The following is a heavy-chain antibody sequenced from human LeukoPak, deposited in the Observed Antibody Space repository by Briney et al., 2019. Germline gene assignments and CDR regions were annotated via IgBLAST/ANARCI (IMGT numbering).Heavy chain of an antibody. CDR1: GYTFTGYY. CDR2: INPNSGGT. V-gene: IGHV1-2*02. Sequence: ASVKVSCKASGYTFTGYYIHWVRQAPGQGLEWMGRINPNSGGTNFAQKFQGRVTMTRDTSISTAYMELSRLRSDDTAVYYCARDGVTYYYDSSGYPNWFDPWGQGTLVTVSS. J-gene: IGHJ5*02. CDR3: ARDGVTYYYDSSGYPNWFDP. D-gene: IGHD3-22*01.